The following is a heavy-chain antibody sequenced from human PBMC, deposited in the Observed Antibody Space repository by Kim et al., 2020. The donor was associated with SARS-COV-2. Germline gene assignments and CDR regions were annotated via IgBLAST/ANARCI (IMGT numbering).Heavy chain of an antibody. Sequence: SETLSLTCAVYGGSFSGYYWSWIRQSPGKGLEWIGEMNHSGSTNYKPSLKSRVTISVDTSKKQFSLKLTSVTAADTAVYYCARGRRRSSGGSCYGGPCGFDVWGQGTMVTVSS. V-gene: IGHV4-34*01. CDR2: MNHSGST. D-gene: IGHD2-15*01. J-gene: IGHJ3*01. CDR1: GGSFSGYY. CDR3: ARGRRRSSGGSCYGGPCGFDV.